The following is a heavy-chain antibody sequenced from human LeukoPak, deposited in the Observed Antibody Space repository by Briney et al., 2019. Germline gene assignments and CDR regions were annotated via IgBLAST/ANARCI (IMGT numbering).Heavy chain of an antibody. CDR3: AREGASSSFGY. Sequence: PGGSLRLPCVVSGFTVSSNYMSWVRQAPGKGLEWVSVLYSGGNTYHADSVKGRFTISRDNSKNTLYLQMNSLRAEDTAVYYCAREGASSSFGYWGQGTLVTVSS. J-gene: IGHJ4*02. CDR2: LYSGGNT. V-gene: IGHV3-53*01. CDR1: GFTVSSNY. D-gene: IGHD6-13*01.